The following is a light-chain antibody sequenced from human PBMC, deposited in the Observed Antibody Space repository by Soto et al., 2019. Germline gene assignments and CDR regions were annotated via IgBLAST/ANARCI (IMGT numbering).Light chain of an antibody. V-gene: IGKV3-20*01. J-gene: IGKJ2*01. Sequence: LSQPPRTLSLSPGATATLSCRASQSVSSSYLAWYQQKLGQAPRLLIYGASSRATGIPDRFSGSGSGTDFTLTISRLEPEDFAVYYCQQYGSSPYTFGQGTKLE. CDR3: QQYGSSPYT. CDR2: GAS. CDR1: QSVSSSY.